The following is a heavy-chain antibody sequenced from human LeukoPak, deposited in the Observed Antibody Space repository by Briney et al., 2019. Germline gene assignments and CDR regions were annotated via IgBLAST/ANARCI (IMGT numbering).Heavy chain of an antibody. CDR3: ARLGGYDNYYYYGMDV. V-gene: IGHV5-51*01. CDR1: GYSFSSYW. Sequence: GESLQISCKGSGYSFSSYWIAWVRQMPGKGLEWMGIIYPGDSDTRCSPSFQGQVSISADKSISTAYLQWSSLKASDSAMYYCARLGGYDNYYYYGMDVWGKGTTVTVSS. J-gene: IGHJ6*04. CDR2: IYPGDSDT. D-gene: IGHD5-12*01.